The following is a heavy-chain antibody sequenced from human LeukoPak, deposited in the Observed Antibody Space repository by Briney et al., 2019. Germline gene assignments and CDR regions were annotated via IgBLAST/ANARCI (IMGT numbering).Heavy chain of an antibody. J-gene: IGHJ6*02. CDR3: ARDYDSSGCMDV. Sequence: PGRSLRLSCAASGFTFSSYAMHWVRQAPGKGLEWVAVMSYDGSNKYYADSVKGRFTISRDNSKNTLYLQMNSLRAEDTAVYYCARDYDSSGCMDVWGQGTTVTVSS. V-gene: IGHV3-30-3*01. CDR2: MSYDGSNK. D-gene: IGHD3-22*01. CDR1: GFTFSSYA.